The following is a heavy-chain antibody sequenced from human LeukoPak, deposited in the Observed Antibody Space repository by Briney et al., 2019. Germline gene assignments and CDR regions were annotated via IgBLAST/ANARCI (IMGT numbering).Heavy chain of an antibody. V-gene: IGHV3-53*01. D-gene: IGHD2-2*01. CDR2: IYSGGST. CDR1: GFTVSTYY. J-gene: IGHJ4*02. CDR3: ARGLGYCTSTTCLLPFDY. Sequence: PGGSLRLSCATSGFTVSTYYMTWVRQAPRKGLEGVSVIYSGGSTYYADSVKGRFTVSRDNSKNTLYLQMNSLRAEDTAMYYCARGLGYCTSTTCLLPFDYWGRGTLVTVSS.